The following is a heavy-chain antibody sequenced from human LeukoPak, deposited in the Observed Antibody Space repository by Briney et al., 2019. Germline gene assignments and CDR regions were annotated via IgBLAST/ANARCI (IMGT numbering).Heavy chain of an antibody. V-gene: IGHV3-74*01. CDR2: INEDGSTT. CDR3: VRDLGGRSGH. D-gene: IGHD1-26*01. J-gene: IGHJ4*02. CDR1: GFIFSSNW. Sequence: GGSLRLSCAASGFIFSSNWMHWVRQAPGKGLVWVSRINEDGSTTYHADSVKGRFTISRDNAKNTLYMQMNSLRAEDTAVYYCVRDLGGRSGHWGQGTLVTVSS.